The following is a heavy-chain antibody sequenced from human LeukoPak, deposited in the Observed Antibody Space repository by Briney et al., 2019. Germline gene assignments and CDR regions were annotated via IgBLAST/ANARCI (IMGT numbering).Heavy chain of an antibody. D-gene: IGHD5-18*01. CDR2: IRYDGSNK. V-gene: IGHV3-30*02. J-gene: IGHJ4*02. Sequence: GGSLRLSCAASGFTFSSYAMHWVRQAPGKGLEWVAFIRYDGSNKYYADSVKGRFTISRDNSKNTLYLQMSSLRAEDTAVYYCASIQRREIQLCLRPFDYWGQGTLVTVSS. CDR1: GFTFSSYA. CDR3: ASIQRREIQLCLRPFDY.